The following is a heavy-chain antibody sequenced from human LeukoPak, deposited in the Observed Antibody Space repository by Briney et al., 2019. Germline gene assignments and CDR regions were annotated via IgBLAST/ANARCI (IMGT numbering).Heavy chain of an antibody. CDR1: GYSISSGYY. V-gene: IGHV4-38-2*01. CDR2: IYHSGTT. D-gene: IGHD3-10*01. CDR3: ARRYYYGEPFDY. J-gene: IGHJ4*02. Sequence: SETLSLTCAVSGYSISSGYYWGWIRQPPGKGLEWIGTIYHSGTTYYNPSLKSRVTISVDTSKNQFPLKLSSVTAADTAVYYCARRYYYGEPFDYWGQGTLVTVSS.